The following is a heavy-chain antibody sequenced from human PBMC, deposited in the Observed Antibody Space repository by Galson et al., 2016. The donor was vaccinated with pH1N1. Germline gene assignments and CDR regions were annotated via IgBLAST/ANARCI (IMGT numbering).Heavy chain of an antibody. CDR1: GYTFTRYY. J-gene: IGHJ3*01. Sequence: SVKVSCKASGYTFTRYYMHWVRQAPGQGLEWVGIIYPRDGGAVYAQRLQGRVTLTRDTSTSTGYMELTSLRPDDTAVYYCAAPHSPRYDFDFWGQGTMVTVSS. D-gene: IGHD1-26*01. V-gene: IGHV1-46*03. CDR3: AAPHSPRYDFDF. CDR2: IYPRDGGA.